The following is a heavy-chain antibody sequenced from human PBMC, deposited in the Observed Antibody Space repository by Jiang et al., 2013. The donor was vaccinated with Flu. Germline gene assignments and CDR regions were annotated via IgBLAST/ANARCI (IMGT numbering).Heavy chain of an antibody. CDR2: INPNSGGT. D-gene: IGHD1-26*01. CDR1: GYTFTGYY. CDR3: ARDSDISGSYYSAAFDI. J-gene: IGHJ3*02. V-gene: IGHV1-2*04. Sequence: GAEVKKPGASVKVSCKASGYTFTGYYMHWVRQAPGQGLEWMGWINPNSGGTNYAQKFQGWVTMTRDTSISTAYMELSRLRSDDTAVYYCARDSDISGSYYSAAFDIWGQGTMVTVSS.